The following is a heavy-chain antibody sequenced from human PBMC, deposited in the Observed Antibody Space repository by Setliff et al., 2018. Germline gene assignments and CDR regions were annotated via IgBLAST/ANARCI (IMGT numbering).Heavy chain of an antibody. Sequence: ETLSLTCTVSGYSISSGYYWSWIRQPPGKGLEWIGEINHSGSTNYNPSLKSRVTISVDTSKNQFSLKLSSVTAADTAVYYCARGSARRGYYGSGSYYRGFDYWGQGTLVTVSS. CDR3: ARGSARRGYYGSGSYYRGFDY. D-gene: IGHD3-10*01. CDR2: INHSGST. V-gene: IGHV4-38-2*02. J-gene: IGHJ4*02. CDR1: GYSISSGYY.